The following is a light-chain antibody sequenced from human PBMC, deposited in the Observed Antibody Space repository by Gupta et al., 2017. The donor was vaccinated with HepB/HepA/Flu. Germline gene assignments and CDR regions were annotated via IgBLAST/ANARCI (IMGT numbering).Light chain of an antibody. CDR1: QSIASY. CDR2: SAS. J-gene: IGKJ1*01. Sequence: DIQMTQSPSSLSASLGERFTITCRASQSIASYLNWYDKSQGKAPNLLIFSASSLQSGVPSRFSGSGSGTEFILTISSRRSEDSTTYYCQQRFTLPWTFGQGTKVEI. V-gene: IGKV1-39*01. CDR3: QQRFTLPWT.